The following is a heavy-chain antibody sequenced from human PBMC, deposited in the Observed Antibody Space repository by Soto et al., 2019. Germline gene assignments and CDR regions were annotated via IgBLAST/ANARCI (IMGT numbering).Heavy chain of an antibody. CDR3: ARGATNGDYPYYYYYYLDV. Sequence: ASVKVSCKASGYTFTSYDINWVRQATGQGLEWMGWMNPNSGNTGYAQKFQGRVTMTRNTSISTAYMELSSLRSEDTAVYYCARGATNGDYPYYYYYYLDVWGKGTTVTVSS. CDR2: MNPNSGNT. J-gene: IGHJ6*03. CDR1: GYTFTSYD. V-gene: IGHV1-8*01. D-gene: IGHD4-17*01.